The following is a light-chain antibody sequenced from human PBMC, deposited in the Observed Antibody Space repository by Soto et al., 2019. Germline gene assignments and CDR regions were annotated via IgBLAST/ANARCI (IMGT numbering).Light chain of an antibody. CDR3: QQYKTYWT. V-gene: IGKV1-5*03. Sequence: DIQMTQSPSTLSASVGDIVTLTCRASQSIKTWLAWYQQKPGKAPKLLIHKASSLESGVPSRFNGSGSGAEFTLTISSLQPDDFASYYCQQYKTYWTFGQGTKVEIK. CDR1: QSIKTW. J-gene: IGKJ1*01. CDR2: KAS.